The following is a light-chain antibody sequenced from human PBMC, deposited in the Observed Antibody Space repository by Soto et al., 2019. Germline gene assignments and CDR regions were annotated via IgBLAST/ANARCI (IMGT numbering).Light chain of an antibody. V-gene: IGKV1-39*01. Sequence: DIQMTQSPSSLSASVGDTVTITCRASQRIANFLSWYQQKPGKAPQLLVYGAFSLKSGVPSRFSGSGSGTDFTLTISSLQPEDFATYYCQQTYNIPRTFGQGTNVEIK. J-gene: IGKJ2*01. CDR3: QQTYNIPRT. CDR1: QRIANF. CDR2: GAF.